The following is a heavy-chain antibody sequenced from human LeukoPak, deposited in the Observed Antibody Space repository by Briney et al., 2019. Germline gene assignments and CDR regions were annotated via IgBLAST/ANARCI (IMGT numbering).Heavy chain of an antibody. Sequence: SQTLSLTCTVSGGSISSGDYYWSWIRQHPGKGLEWLGYIYYSGSTYYNPSLKSRLTISVDTSKNQFSLNLDSVTAADTAVFYCARGAMGGANWFDPWGQGTLVTVSS. CDR2: IYYSGST. J-gene: IGHJ5*02. CDR1: GGSISSGDYY. D-gene: IGHD5-18*01. V-gene: IGHV4-31*03. CDR3: ARGAMGGANWFDP.